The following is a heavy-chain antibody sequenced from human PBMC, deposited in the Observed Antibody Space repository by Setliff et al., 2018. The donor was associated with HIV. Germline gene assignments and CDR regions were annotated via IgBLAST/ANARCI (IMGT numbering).Heavy chain of an antibody. CDR2: INTETGNP. D-gene: IGHD1-26*01. CDR3: ARVGSYWSTFDY. Sequence: ASVKVSCKASGYTLTTYGISWVRQAPGQGLEWMGWINTETGNPMYAQGFTGRFVFSLDTSVSTAYLQINGLKTEDTAMYYCARVGSYWSTFDYWGQGALITVS. V-gene: IGHV7-4-1*02. CDR1: GYTLTTYG. J-gene: IGHJ4*02.